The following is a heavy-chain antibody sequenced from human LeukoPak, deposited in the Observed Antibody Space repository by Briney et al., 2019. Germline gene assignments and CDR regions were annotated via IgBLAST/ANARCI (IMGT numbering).Heavy chain of an antibody. D-gene: IGHD1-7*01. CDR1: GYTFTGYY. CDR2: INPYSGGT. Sequence: GASVRVSCKASGYTFTGYYLHWVRQAPGHGPEWMGWINPYSGGTNYAQNFQGRVTMTRDTSISTAYMELSRLRSDDTAVYYCARDVGTTEVWFDPWGQGTLVTVSS. V-gene: IGHV1-2*02. J-gene: IGHJ5*02. CDR3: ARDVGTTEVWFDP.